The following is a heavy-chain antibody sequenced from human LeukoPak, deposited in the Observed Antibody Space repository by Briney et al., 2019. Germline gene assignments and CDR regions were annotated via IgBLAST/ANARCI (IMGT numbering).Heavy chain of an antibody. V-gene: IGHV3-20*04. CDR2: INWNGGST. CDR3: ARTAHDAFDI. Sequence: PGRSLRLSCAAAGFTFDNYGMNWVRHAPRGGLEWVSGINWNGGSTDYADSVKGRFTISRDNAKNSLYLQMNSLRAEDTALYYCARTAHDAFDIWGLGTMVTVSS. J-gene: IGHJ3*02. CDR1: GFTFDNYG.